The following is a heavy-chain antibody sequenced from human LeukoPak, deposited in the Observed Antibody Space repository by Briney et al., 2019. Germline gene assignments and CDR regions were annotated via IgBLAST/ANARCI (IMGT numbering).Heavy chain of an antibody. V-gene: IGHV3-30*04. CDR2: ISYDGSNK. Sequence: PGRSLRLSCAASGFTFSSSAMHWVRQAPGKGLEWVAVISYDGSNKYYADSVKGRFTVSRDNSKNTLYLQMNSLRPEDTAVYYCARSQWVVDPLDYWGQGTLVTVSS. CDR3: ARSQWVVDPLDY. J-gene: IGHJ4*02. D-gene: IGHD6-19*01. CDR1: GFTFSSSA.